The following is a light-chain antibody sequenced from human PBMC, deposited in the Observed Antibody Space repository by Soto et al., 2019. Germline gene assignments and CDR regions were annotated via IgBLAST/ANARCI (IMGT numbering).Light chain of an antibody. CDR2: GPS. Sequence: EIVLTQSPGTLSSSPGERVTLSCRASQSLSDTYVAWYQQKPGQAPRLVMYGPSRRATGIPDRFSGSGSGTDFTLTISRLEPEDFAVYYCQHYGSSSFFGQG. CDR1: QSLSDTY. J-gene: IGKJ2*01. V-gene: IGKV3-20*01. CDR3: QHYGSSSF.